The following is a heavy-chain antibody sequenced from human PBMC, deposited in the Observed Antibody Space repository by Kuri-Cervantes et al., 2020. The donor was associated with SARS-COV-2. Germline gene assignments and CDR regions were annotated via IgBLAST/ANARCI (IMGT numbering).Heavy chain of an antibody. CDR1: GYTFTSYD. CDR3: ERGVSAKNVNWFDP. V-gene: IGHV1-8*02. J-gene: IGHJ5*02. Sequence: ASVKVSCKASGYTFTSYDINWVRQATGQGLEWMGWMIPNSGNTGYAQKFQGRVTMTRNTSISTAYMELSSPRSEDTAVYYCERGVSAKNVNWFDPWGQGTLVTVSS. D-gene: IGHD3-16*01. CDR2: MIPNSGNT.